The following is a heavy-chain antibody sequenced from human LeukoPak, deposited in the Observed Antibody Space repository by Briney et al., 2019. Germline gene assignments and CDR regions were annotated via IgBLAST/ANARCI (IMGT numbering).Heavy chain of an antibody. J-gene: IGHJ3*02. CDR2: IKEDGSDK. CDR1: GFTFSRYW. D-gene: IGHD6-19*01. CDR3: ERISVAGTPLDAFDI. V-gene: IGHV3-7*01. Sequence: GSLRLSCAASGFTFSRYWMSWVRQAPGKGLEWVANIKEDGSDKNYADSVKGRFTISRDNAKNSLYLQMSRLRADDTAVYYCERISVAGTPLDAFDIWGQGTIVTVSS.